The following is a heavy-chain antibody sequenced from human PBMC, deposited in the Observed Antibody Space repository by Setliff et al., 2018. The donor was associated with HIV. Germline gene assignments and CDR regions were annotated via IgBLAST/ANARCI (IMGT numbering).Heavy chain of an antibody. V-gene: IGHV2-5*02. J-gene: IGHJ3*02. D-gene: IGHD2-15*01. CDR3: VHPGYCSGGSCYADAFDI. CDR2: IYWDDDK. Sequence: SGPTLVNPTQTLTLTCTFSGFSLSTSGVGVGWIRQPPGKALEWLALIYWDDDKRYSPSLKTRLTITKDTSKNQVVLTMTNMDPVDTATYYCVHPGYCSGGSCYADAFDIWGQGTVVTVSS. CDR1: GFSLSTSGVG.